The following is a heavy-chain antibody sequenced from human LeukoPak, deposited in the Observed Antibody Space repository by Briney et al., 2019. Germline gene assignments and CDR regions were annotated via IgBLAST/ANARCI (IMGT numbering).Heavy chain of an antibody. V-gene: IGHV3-23*01. CDR2: ISGSGAST. CDR3: AKDVGKWESLHFFDY. J-gene: IGHJ4*02. Sequence: GGSLRLSCLTSGFTLSTNAMSWVRQTPGKGLEWISGISGSGASTYYADSVKGRFTISRDDSRNTLYLQMNSLRGDDTAVYYCAKDVGKWESLHFFDYWGQGTLVTVSS. CDR1: GFTLSTNA. D-gene: IGHD1-26*01.